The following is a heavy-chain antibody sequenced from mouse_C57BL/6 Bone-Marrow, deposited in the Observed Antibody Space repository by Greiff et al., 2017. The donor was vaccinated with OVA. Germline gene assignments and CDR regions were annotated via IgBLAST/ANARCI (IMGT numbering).Heavy chain of an antibody. CDR1: GFSLTSYG. CDR3: ARKVYDYDGVDY. D-gene: IGHD2-4*01. CDR2: IWSGGST. V-gene: IGHV2-2*01. J-gene: IGHJ2*01. Sequence: VQLQESGPGLVQPSQSLSITCTVSGFSLTSYGVHWVRQSPGKGLEWLGVIWSGGSTDYNAAFISRLSISKDNSTSQVFFKMNSLQADDTAIYYCARKVYDYDGVDYWGQGTTLTVSS.